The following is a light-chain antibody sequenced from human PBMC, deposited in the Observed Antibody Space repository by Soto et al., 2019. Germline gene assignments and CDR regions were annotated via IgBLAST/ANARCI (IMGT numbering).Light chain of an antibody. V-gene: IGKV1-39*01. J-gene: IGKJ1*01. Sequence: DIRMTQSPSSLSASVGDRVTITCRASQSISSYLNWYQQKPGKAPKLLIYAASSLQSGIPSRFSGSGSGTDFILTISSLQHEDFATYYCQQSYGSLTWTFGQGTKVDIK. CDR3: QQSYGSLTWT. CDR2: AAS. CDR1: QSISSY.